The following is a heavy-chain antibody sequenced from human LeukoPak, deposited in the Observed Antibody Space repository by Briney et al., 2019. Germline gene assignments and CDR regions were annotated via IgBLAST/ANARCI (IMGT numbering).Heavy chain of an antibody. CDR3: ARVGYDILTGYYSFDC. Sequence: SETLSHTCAVYGGSFSGYYWSWIRQPPGKGLEWIGEINHSGSTNYNPSLKSRVTISVDTSKNQFSLKLSSVTAADTAVYYCARVGYDILTGYYSFDCWGQGTLVTVSS. V-gene: IGHV4-34*01. CDR1: GGSFSGYY. D-gene: IGHD3-9*01. CDR2: INHSGST. J-gene: IGHJ4*02.